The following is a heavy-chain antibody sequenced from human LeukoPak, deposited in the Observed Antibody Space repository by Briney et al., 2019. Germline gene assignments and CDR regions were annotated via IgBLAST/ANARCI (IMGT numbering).Heavy chain of an antibody. V-gene: IGHV1-2*02. CDR2: INPNSGGT. D-gene: IGHD4-11*01. CDR1: GGTFSSYA. CDR3: ARDHSNSCRD. Sequence: GASVKVSCKASGGTFSSYAISWVRQAPGQGLEWMGRINPNSGGTNYAQKFQGRVTMTRDTSISTAYMELSRLRSDDTAVYYCARDHSNSCRDWGQGTLVTVSS. J-gene: IGHJ4*02.